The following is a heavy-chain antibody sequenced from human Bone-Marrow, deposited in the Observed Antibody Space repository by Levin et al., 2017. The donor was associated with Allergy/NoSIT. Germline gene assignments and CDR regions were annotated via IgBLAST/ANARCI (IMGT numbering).Heavy chain of an antibody. CDR3: AKVMSTTRSYWYGMDA. D-gene: IGHD5-24*01. Sequence: SCVASGFSFSNFAMIWVRQAPGEGLESIASISDTGADTYYKDSVKGRFIISRDNSKNTLNLQMNSLRAEDTAIYYCAKVMSTTRSYWYGMDAWGHGTTVTVSS. V-gene: IGHV3-23*01. CDR2: ISDTGADT. CDR1: GFSFSNFA. J-gene: IGHJ6*02.